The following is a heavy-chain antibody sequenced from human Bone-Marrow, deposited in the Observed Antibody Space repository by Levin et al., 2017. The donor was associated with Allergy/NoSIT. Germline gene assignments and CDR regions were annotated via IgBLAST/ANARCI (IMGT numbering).Heavy chain of an antibody. CDR1: GGSISSSNW. Sequence: SETLSLTCAVSGGSISSSNWWSWVRQPPGKGLEWIGEIYHDGSTNYNPSLKSRVTISVDKSKNQFSLKLSSVTAADTAVYYCARDFFGDTVMVTVDFWGQGTLVTVSS. J-gene: IGHJ4*02. V-gene: IGHV4-4*02. D-gene: IGHD5-18*01. CDR3: ARDFFGDTVMVTVDF. CDR2: IYHDGST.